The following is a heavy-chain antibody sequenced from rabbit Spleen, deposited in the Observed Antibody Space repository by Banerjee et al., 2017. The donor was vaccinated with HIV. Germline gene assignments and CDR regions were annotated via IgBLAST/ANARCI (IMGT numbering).Heavy chain of an antibody. CDR1: GFSFSSNDY. V-gene: IGHV1S45*01. D-gene: IGHD8-1*01. CDR3: ARDTGSSFSGYGMDL. J-gene: IGHJ6*01. CDR2: IAGSSSGFT. Sequence: QEQLVESGGGLVQPEGSLALTCKASGFSFSSNDYICWVRQAPGKGLEWISCIAGSSSGFTYSATWAKGRFTISKTSSTTVTLQMTSLTVADTATYFCARDTGSSFSGYGMDLWGPGTLVTVS.